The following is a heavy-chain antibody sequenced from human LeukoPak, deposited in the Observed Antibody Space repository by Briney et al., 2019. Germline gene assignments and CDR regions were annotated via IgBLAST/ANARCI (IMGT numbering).Heavy chain of an antibody. CDR1: GYTFTCYY. J-gene: IGHJ4*02. V-gene: IGHV1-2*02. Sequence: ASVKVSCKASGYTFTCYYMHWVRQAPGQGLEWMGWINPNSGGTNYAQKFQGRVTMTRDTSISTAYMEVSRLRSDDTAVYYCARGYSGSYQFDYWGQGTLVTVSS. CDR3: ARGYSGSYQFDY. D-gene: IGHD1-26*01. CDR2: INPNSGGT.